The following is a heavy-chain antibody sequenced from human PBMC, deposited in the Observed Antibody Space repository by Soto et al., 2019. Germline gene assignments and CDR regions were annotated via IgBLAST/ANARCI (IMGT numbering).Heavy chain of an antibody. CDR3: AREVVVAESWFDP. CDR1: GGSISSGGYY. V-gene: IGHV4-31*03. Sequence: QVQLQESGPGLVKPSQTLSLTCTVSGGSISSGGYYWSWIRQHPGKGLEWIGYIYYSGSTYYNPSLKSRVTLSVDTSKTQFSLKLSSVTAADTAVYYCAREVVVAESWFDPWGQGTLVTVSS. J-gene: IGHJ5*02. CDR2: IYYSGST. D-gene: IGHD2-15*01.